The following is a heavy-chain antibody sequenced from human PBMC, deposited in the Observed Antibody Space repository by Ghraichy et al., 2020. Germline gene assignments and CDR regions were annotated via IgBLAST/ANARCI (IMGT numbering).Heavy chain of an antibody. CDR1: GGSFSGYY. D-gene: IGHD3-16*01. CDR3: ARRASNYDYVWGSSPPRYFDY. J-gene: IGHJ4*02. Sequence: ETLSLTCALYGGSFSGYYWSWIRQPPGKGLEWIGEINHSGSTNYNPSLKSRVTISVDTSKNQFSLKLSSVTAADTAVYYCARRASNYDYVWGSSPPRYFDYWGQGTLVTVSS. CDR2: INHSGST. V-gene: IGHV4-34*01.